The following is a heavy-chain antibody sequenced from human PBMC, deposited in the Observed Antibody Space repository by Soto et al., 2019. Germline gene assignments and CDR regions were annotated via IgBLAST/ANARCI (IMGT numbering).Heavy chain of an antibody. V-gene: IGHV3-23*01. CDR1: GFTFSSYA. CDR3: AKYRSTAKSDFWSGYLDY. CDR2: ISGSGSST. D-gene: IGHD3-3*01. Sequence: GGSLRLSCAASGFTFSSYAMSWVRQAPGKGLEWVSAISGSGSSTYYADSVKGRFTISRDNSKNTLYLQMNSLRAEDPAVYYCAKYRSTAKSDFWSGYLDYWGQGTLVTVSS. J-gene: IGHJ4*02.